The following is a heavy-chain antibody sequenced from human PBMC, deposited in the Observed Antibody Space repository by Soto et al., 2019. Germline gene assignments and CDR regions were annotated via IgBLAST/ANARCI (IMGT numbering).Heavy chain of an antibody. Sequence: QVQLVQSGAEVKKPGASVKVSCKASGYTFTSYDINWVRQATGQGLEWMGWMNPNSGNTGYAQKFQGRVTMTRNTSISTADMELSSLRSGDTAVYYCARGRDIVLVPAAIGVRYYYYGMDVWGQGTTVTVSS. V-gene: IGHV1-8*01. D-gene: IGHD2-2*01. CDR1: GYTFTSYD. J-gene: IGHJ6*02. CDR2: MNPNSGNT. CDR3: ARGRDIVLVPAAIGVRYYYYGMDV.